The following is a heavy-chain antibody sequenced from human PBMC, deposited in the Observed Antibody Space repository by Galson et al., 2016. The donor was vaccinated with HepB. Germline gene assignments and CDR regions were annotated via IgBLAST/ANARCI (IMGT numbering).Heavy chain of an antibody. V-gene: IGHV4-59*01. Sequence: SLTCAVSGGSISPYYWSWIRQPPGKGLEWIGYIYYSGNTNYHPSLKSRVTISVDTSKNQFSLRLTSVTAADTAVYYCARSRYRLDVWGQGTTVTVSS. CDR3: ARSRYRLDV. CDR1: GGSISPYY. J-gene: IGHJ6*02. CDR2: IYYSGNT.